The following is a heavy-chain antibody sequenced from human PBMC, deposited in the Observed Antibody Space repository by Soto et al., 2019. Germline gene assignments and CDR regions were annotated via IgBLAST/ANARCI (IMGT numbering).Heavy chain of an antibody. Sequence: GGSLRLSCAASGFTFNNYAMSWVRQAPGKGLEWISGISGGANTNYADSVKGRFTISRDNSKNTLYLQMNSLRAEDTAVYYCAKGDGSGSYDYWGQGTLVTVSS. J-gene: IGHJ4*02. D-gene: IGHD3-10*01. CDR1: GFTFNNYA. CDR3: AKGDGSGSYDY. V-gene: IGHV3-23*01. CDR2: ISGGANT.